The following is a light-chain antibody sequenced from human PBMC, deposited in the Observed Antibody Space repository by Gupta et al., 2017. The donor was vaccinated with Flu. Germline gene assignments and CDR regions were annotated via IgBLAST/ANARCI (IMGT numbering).Light chain of an antibody. CDR3: QQYNNWPLT. Sequence: PATLSGSPGERATLSCRASQSVTSNLAWYQQKPGQGPRLLLYGASTRATTIPARFRGSGSETEFTLTISSLQSEDFAVYFCQQYNNWPLTFGGGTKVEIK. CDR2: GAS. CDR1: QSVTSN. J-gene: IGKJ4*01. V-gene: IGKV3-15*01.